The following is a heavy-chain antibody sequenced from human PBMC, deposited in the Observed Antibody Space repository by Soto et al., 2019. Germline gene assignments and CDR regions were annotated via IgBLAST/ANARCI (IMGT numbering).Heavy chain of an antibody. J-gene: IGHJ3*02. CDR3: AYGGNARGDAFDI. Sequence: QVQLQESGPGLVKPSQTLSLTCTVSGGSISSGGYYWSWIRQHPGKGLEWIGYIYYSGSTYYNPSLQSRVTISVDTSKNQFSLKLSSVTAADTAVYYCAYGGNARGDAFDIWGQGTMVTVSS. CDR2: IYYSGST. D-gene: IGHD2-15*01. CDR1: GGSISSGGYY. V-gene: IGHV4-31*03.